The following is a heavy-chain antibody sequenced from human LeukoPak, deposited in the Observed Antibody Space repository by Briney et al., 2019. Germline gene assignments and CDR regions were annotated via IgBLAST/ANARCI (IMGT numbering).Heavy chain of an antibody. V-gene: IGHV3-23*01. D-gene: IGHD1-26*01. CDR2: ISGSGGAGT. J-gene: IGHJ6*02. Sequence: GGSLRLSCAASGFTFSNAWMSWVRQAPGKGLEWVSTISGSGGAGTYYADSVKGRFTISRDNSKNTLYLPMNGLRAEDTAVYYCVKDRGGSPFYGMDVWGQGTTVTVSS. CDR3: VKDRGGSPFYGMDV. CDR1: GFTFSNAW.